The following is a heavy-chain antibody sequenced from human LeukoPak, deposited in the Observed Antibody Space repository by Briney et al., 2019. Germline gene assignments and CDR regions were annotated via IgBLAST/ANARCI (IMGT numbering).Heavy chain of an antibody. V-gene: IGHV1-2*02. D-gene: IGHD3-3*01. CDR3: ARAPAGGKLRFFDY. CDR1: GCTFTDYY. J-gene: IGHJ4*02. Sequence: GASVKVSCKASGCTFTDYYMHWVRQAPGQGLEWMGWINPNSGGTNYAQKFQGRVAMTRDTSITTAYVELSRLRFDDTAVYYCARAPAGGKLRFFDYWGQGTLVTVSS. CDR2: INPNSGGT.